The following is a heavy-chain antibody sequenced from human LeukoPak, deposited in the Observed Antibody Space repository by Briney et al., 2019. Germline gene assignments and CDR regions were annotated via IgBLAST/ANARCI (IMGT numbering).Heavy chain of an antibody. D-gene: IGHD3-22*01. Sequence: SETLSLTCTVSGGSFSGYYCTWIRQPPGKGLEWIGEINHSGSANYNPSLKSRVTISLGTSKNQFSLKLSSVTAADTAVYYCARDYAISMIIVQEPTLDYWGQGTLVTVSS. J-gene: IGHJ4*02. CDR2: INHSGSA. CDR3: ARDYAISMIIVQEPTLDY. V-gene: IGHV4-34*01. CDR1: GGSFSGYY.